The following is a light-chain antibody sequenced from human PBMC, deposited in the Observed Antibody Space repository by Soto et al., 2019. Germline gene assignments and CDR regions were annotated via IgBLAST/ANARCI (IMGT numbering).Light chain of an antibody. CDR1: QGISTY. CDR3: HQTYIAPWA. V-gene: IGKV1-39*01. CDR2: AAS. Sequence: SQMTQSRSSLSASVGDRFTITCRASQGISTYLNWYQQKQGKAPNLMIFAASTLQSGVPSRFSGSGYGTDFNLTITALQPGDFATYYCHQTYIAPWAFGQGTKVDI. J-gene: IGKJ1*01.